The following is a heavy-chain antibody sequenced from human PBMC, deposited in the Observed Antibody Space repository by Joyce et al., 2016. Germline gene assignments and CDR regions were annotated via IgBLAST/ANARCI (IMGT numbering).Heavy chain of an antibody. CDR2: ISNDGTKR. J-gene: IGHJ4*02. CDR3: TRGKEARGYSSLFFF. D-gene: IGHD5-12*01. V-gene: IGHV3-30*03. Sequence: QVQLVESGGGVVQPGRSLTLSCAASGFTFSNFDMHWVRQAPGKGLEWVGLISNDGTKRYQADSVKGRFTISRDNTKSTIYLHISSLRTEDTGVFYCTRGKEARGYSSLFFFWGQGTLLTVSS. CDR1: GFTFSNFD.